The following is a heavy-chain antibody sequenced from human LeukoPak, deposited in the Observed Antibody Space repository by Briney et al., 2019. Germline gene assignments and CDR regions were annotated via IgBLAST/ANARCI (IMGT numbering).Heavy chain of an antibody. CDR2: ISSSSSYI. D-gene: IGHD2-2*01. J-gene: IGHJ4*02. CDR3: ARVAYCSSTSCSGLDY. Sequence: GGSLRLSCAASGFTFSSYNMNWVRQAPEKGLEWVSSISSSSSYIYYADSVKGRFTISRDNAKNSLYLQMNSLRAEDTAVYYCARVAYCSSTSCSGLDYWGQGTLVTVSS. CDR1: GFTFSSYN. V-gene: IGHV3-21*01.